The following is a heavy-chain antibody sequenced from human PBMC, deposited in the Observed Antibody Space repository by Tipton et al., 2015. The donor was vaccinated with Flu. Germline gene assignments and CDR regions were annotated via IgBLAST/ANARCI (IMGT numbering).Heavy chain of an antibody. D-gene: IGHD6-19*01. Sequence: SLRLSCGVSGFSVSSNYMTWVRQAPGKGLEWVSVIFGGDFTYYADSVKGRFTISRDNSKNTLYLQMNSLRADDTAIYHCVQLDNSGWYSLDYWGQGTLVTVSS. CDR2: IFGGDFT. J-gene: IGHJ4*02. CDR3: VQLDNSGWYSLDY. CDR1: GFSVSSNY. V-gene: IGHV3-53*01.